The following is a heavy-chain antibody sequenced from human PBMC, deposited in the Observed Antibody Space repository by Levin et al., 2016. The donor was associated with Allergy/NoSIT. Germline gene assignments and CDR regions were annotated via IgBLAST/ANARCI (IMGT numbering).Heavy chain of an antibody. D-gene: IGHD6-19*01. V-gene: IGHV4-39*01. Sequence: WIRQPPGKGLEWIGSIYYSGSTYYNPSLKSRVTISVDTSKNQFSLKLSSVTAADTAVYYCASGSGWYDYWGQGTLVTVSS. CDR3: ASGSGWYDY. J-gene: IGHJ4*02. CDR2: IYYSGST.